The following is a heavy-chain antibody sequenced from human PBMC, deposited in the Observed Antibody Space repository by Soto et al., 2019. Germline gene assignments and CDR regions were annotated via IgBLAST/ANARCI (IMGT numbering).Heavy chain of an antibody. CDR3: TRVMRYCSSTSCPEI. Sequence: GGSLRLSCTASGFTFGDYAMSWFRQAPGKGMEWVVFIRSKAYGGTTEYAASVKGRFTISRDDSKSIAYLQMNSLKTEDTAVYYCTRVMRYCSSTSCPEIWGQGTTVTVSS. D-gene: IGHD2-2*01. CDR2: IRSKAYGGTT. V-gene: IGHV3-49*03. J-gene: IGHJ6*02. CDR1: GFTFGDYA.